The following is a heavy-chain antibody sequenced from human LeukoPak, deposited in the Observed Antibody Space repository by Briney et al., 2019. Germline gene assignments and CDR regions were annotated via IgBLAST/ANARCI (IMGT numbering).Heavy chain of an antibody. CDR1: GFTFSSYA. V-gene: IGHV3-23*01. J-gene: IGHJ1*01. CDR3: AKGRITMIVVVTEYFQH. CDR2: ISGSGGST. D-gene: IGHD3-22*01. Sequence: GGSLRLSCAASGFTFSSYAMSWVRRAPGKGLEWVSAISGSGGSTYYADSVKGRFTISRDNSKSTLYLQMNSLRAEDTAVYYCAKGRITMIVVVTEYFQHWGQGTLVTVSS.